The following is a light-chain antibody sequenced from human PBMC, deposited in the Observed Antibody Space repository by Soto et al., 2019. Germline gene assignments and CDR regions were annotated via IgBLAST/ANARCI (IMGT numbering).Light chain of an antibody. Sequence: QSALTQPASVSGSPGQSITISCTGTSSDVGGYNYVSWYQQHPGKVPKLMIYEVSNRPSGVSNRFSGSKSGNTASLTISGLQAEDEADYYCSSYTSSITLLFGGGTKVTVL. CDR3: SSYTSSITLL. V-gene: IGLV2-14*01. J-gene: IGLJ3*02. CDR2: EVS. CDR1: SSDVGGYNY.